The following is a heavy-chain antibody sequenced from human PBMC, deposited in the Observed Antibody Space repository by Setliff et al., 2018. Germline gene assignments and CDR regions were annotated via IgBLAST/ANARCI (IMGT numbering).Heavy chain of an antibody. D-gene: IGHD5-12*01. J-gene: IGHJ4*02. CDR3: ARRDIVAQTSYDFWGMTDY. CDR2: IYYSGST. Sequence: SETLSLPCTVSGGSISSSSYYWGWIRQPPGKGLEWIGSIYYSGSTYYNPSLKSRVTISVDTSKNQFSLKLSSVTAADTAVYYCARRDIVAQTSYDFWGMTDYWGQGTLVTVSS. V-gene: IGHV4-39*01. CDR1: GGSISSSSYY.